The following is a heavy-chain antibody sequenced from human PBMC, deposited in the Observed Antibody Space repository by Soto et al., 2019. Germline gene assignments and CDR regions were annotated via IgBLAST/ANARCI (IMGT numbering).Heavy chain of an antibody. CDR2: IIYSGRT. CDR1: GGSINNGGYY. D-gene: IGHD1-26*01. J-gene: IGHJ4*02. CDR3: ARRQGRRAGQGYDY. Sequence: QVQLQESGPGLVKPSQTLSLNCTVSGGSINNGGYYWTWLRQHPGKGLEWIGYIIYSGRTSCKPSLKSRGTISVDTSTNQFSLLMSSVSAADTAVYYCARRQGRRAGQGYDYWGQGTLVTVSS. V-gene: IGHV4-31*03.